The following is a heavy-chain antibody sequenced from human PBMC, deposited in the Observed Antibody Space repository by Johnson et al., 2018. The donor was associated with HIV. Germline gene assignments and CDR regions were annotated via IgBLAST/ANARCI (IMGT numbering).Heavy chain of an antibody. D-gene: IGHD6-19*01. CDR2: ISWNSGSI. CDR3: AQKAVAGTFTDAFDI. V-gene: IGHV3-9*01. CDR1: RFSCDDYA. J-gene: IGHJ3*02. Sequence: VQLVESGGGLVQPGRSLRLSCAASRFSCDDYAMHWVRQAPGKGLEWVAGISWNSGSIGYADSVKGRFTISRDNAKNSLYLQMNSLRAEDTALYYCAQKAVAGTFTDAFDIWGQGTMVTVSS.